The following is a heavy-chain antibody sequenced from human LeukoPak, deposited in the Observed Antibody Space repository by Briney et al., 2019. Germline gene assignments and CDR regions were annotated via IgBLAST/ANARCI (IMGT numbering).Heavy chain of an antibody. Sequence: SSETLSLTCAVSGGSFSGYYWSWIRQPPGKGLEWIGEINHSGSTHYNPSLKSRVTISVDTSKNQFSLKLSSVTAADTAVYYCARASFGSLWYFDLWGRGTLVTVSS. D-gene: IGHD3-16*01. V-gene: IGHV4-34*01. CDR3: ARASFGSLWYFDL. CDR1: GGSFSGYY. CDR2: INHSGST. J-gene: IGHJ2*01.